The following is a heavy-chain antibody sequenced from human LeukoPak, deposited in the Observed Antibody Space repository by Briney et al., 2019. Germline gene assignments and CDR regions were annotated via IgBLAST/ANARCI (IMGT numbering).Heavy chain of an antibody. CDR3: ARWLGDSSGYYPDY. D-gene: IGHD3-22*01. J-gene: IGHJ4*02. CDR2: INQSGST. CDR1: GGSFSGYY. Sequence: SETLSLTCAVYGGSFSGYYWSWLRQPPGKGLEWIGEINQSGSTNYNPSLKRRVTISVDTSKNQFSLKLSSVTAADTAVYYCARWLGDSSGYYPDYWGQGTLVTVSS. V-gene: IGHV4-34*01.